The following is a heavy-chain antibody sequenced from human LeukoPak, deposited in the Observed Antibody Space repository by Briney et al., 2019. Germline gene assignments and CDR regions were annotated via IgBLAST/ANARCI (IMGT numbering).Heavy chain of an antibody. CDR3: ARDSETTVTTYYYYYYMDV. CDR1: GGSISSSSYY. Sequence: PSETLSLTCTVSGGSISSSSYYWGWLRQPPGKGLEWIGSIYYSGSTYYNPSLKSRVTISVDTSKNQFSLKLSSVTAADTAVYYCARDSETTVTTYYYYYYMDVWGKGTTVTVSS. D-gene: IGHD4-11*01. CDR2: IYYSGST. V-gene: IGHV4-39*02. J-gene: IGHJ6*03.